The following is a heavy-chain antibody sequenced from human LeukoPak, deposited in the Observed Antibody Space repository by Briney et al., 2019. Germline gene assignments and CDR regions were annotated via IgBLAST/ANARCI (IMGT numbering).Heavy chain of an antibody. Sequence: SETLSLTCTVSGGSISTSNYPWGWIRQPPGKGLEWIGNIFYSGSTYYSPSLKSRVTISLDTSRNQFSLRLSSVTAADTAVYYCARVTGYMIEDYFDYWGQGTLVTVSS. D-gene: IGHD3-22*01. CDR3: ARVTGYMIEDYFDY. CDR1: GGSISTSNYP. J-gene: IGHJ4*02. CDR2: IFYSGST. V-gene: IGHV4-39*07.